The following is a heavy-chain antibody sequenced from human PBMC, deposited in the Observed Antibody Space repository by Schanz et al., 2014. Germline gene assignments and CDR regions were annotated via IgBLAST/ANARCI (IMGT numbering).Heavy chain of an antibody. CDR3: ELITLDRGVRNDY. CDR1: GGSSSDCY. J-gene: IGHJ4*02. D-gene: IGHD3-10*01. Sequence: QVQLQQWGAGLLKASETLSLTCAVYGGSSSDCYWSWIRQPPGKGLEWIGEINHSGGTNYNPSLKSRGTRSVDTSKNHFSLILPSVTAADTAVYYCELITLDRGVRNDYWGQGTLVSVSS. CDR2: INHSGGT. V-gene: IGHV4-34*01.